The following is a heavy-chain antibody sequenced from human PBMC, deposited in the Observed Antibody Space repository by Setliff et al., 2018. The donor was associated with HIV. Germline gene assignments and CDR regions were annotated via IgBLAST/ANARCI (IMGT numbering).Heavy chain of an antibody. CDR3: ARVRLTMIMMVDYFDQ. D-gene: IGHD3-22*01. J-gene: IGHJ4*02. CDR1: GGSISTYY. V-gene: IGHV4-4*07. CDR2: VSTSGST. Sequence: SETLSLTCTVSGGSISTYYWSWIRQPAGKGLEWIGRVSTSGSTKYNPSLKSRVTMSLDTSKNQLSLSLTSVTAADTAVYYCARVRLTMIMMVDYFDQWGQGTLVTVSS.